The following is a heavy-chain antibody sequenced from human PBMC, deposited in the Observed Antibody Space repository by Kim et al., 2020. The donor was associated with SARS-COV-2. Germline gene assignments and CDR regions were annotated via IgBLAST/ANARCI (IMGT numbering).Heavy chain of an antibody. Sequence: ASVKVSCKASGYTFTSYGISWVRQAPGQGLEWMGWISAYNGNTNYAQKLQGRVTMTTDTSTSTAYMELRSLRSDDTAVYYCARVFWDIVVVVAADMADYFDYWGQGTLVTVSS. D-gene: IGHD2-15*01. CDR3: ARVFWDIVVVVAADMADYFDY. V-gene: IGHV1-18*01. CDR2: ISAYNGNT. J-gene: IGHJ4*02. CDR1: GYTFTSYG.